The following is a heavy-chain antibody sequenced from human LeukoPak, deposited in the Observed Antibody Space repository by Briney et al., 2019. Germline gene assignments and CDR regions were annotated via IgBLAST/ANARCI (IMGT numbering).Heavy chain of an antibody. CDR1: GFTFSSYA. CDR3: ARDLWDTAPFGY. J-gene: IGHJ4*02. Sequence: GRSLRPSCAASGFTFSSYAMHWVRQAPGKGLEWVAVISYDGSNKYYADSVKGRFTISRDNSKNTLYLQMNSLRAEDTAVYYCARDLWDTAPFGYWGQGTLVTVSS. D-gene: IGHD5-18*01. V-gene: IGHV3-30-3*01. CDR2: ISYDGSNK.